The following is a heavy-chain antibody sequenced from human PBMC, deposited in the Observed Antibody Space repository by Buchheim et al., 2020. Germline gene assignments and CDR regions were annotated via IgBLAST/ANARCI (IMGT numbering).Heavy chain of an antibody. V-gene: IGHV4-34*02. Sequence: QVQLQQWGAGLLKPSETLSLTCAVYGGSFSGHFWSWIRQSPGKGLEWIGEINDSGTTNYNPSLKSRVTISVDTSKNQFSLKLSSVTAADTAVYYCARVDYCTNGVCEYLGGYYFDYWGQGTL. CDR3: ARVDYCTNGVCEYLGGYYFDY. CDR2: INDSGTT. D-gene: IGHD2-8*01. CDR1: GGSFSGHF. J-gene: IGHJ4*02.